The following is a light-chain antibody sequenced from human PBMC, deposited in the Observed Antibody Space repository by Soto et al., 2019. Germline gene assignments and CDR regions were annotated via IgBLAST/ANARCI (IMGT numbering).Light chain of an antibody. V-gene: IGKV1-33*01. Sequence: DIQMTQSPSSLSASVGDRVTITCQASQDVSNYLNWYQQKPGKAPNLLIYHASNLETGVPSRFSGSGSWTDFTFTIISLLPEDIATYYCQQYDNLPSYTFGQGTKLEIK. CDR2: HAS. CDR3: QQYDNLPSYT. CDR1: QDVSNY. J-gene: IGKJ2*01.